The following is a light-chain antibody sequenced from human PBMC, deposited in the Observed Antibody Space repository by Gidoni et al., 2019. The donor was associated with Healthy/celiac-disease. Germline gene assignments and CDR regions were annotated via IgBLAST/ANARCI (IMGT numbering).Light chain of an antibody. CDR2: DAS. Sequence: EIVLTQSPATLSLYPGERATLSCRASQSVRSYLAWYQQNPGQAPRLLIYDASNRATGIPARFSGSGSGTDFTLTISILEPEDFAVYYCQQRSNWRGAFGPGTKVDIK. J-gene: IGKJ3*01. CDR1: QSVRSY. V-gene: IGKV3-11*01. CDR3: QQRSNWRGA.